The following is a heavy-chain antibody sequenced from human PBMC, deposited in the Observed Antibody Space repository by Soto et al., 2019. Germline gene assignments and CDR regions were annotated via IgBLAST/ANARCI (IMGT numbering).Heavy chain of an antibody. V-gene: IGHV1-18*01. Sequence: ASVKVSCKASGYTFTSYGISWVRQAPGQGLEWMGWISAYNGNTNYAQKLQGRVTMTTDTSTSTAYMELRSLRSDDTAVYYCARDAVRTYGNNWFDPWGQGTLVTVSS. CDR2: ISAYNGNT. CDR3: ARDAVRTYGNNWFDP. CDR1: GYTFTSYG. D-gene: IGHD3-10*01. J-gene: IGHJ5*02.